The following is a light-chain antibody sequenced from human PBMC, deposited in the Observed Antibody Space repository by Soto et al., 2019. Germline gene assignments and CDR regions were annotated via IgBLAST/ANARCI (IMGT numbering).Light chain of an antibody. J-gene: IGLJ2*01. CDR2: EVS. CDR3: SSYAGSNNLVV. CDR1: SSDVGGYNY. V-gene: IGLV2-8*01. Sequence: QSALTQPPSASGSPGQSVTISCTGTSSDVGGYNYVSWYQQHPGKAPKLMIYEVSKRPSGVPDRFSGSKSGNTASLTVSGLQAEDEADYYCSSYAGSNNLVVFDGGTKLTVL.